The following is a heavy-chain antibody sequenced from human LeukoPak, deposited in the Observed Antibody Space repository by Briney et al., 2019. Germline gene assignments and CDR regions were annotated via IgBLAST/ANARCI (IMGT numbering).Heavy chain of an antibody. CDR1: GGSFSGYY. D-gene: IGHD3-9*01. CDR3: ARIYGGYDILTGYYGGPFDY. CDR2: INHSGST. Sequence: SETLSLTCAVYGGSFSGYYWSWIRQPPGKGLEWIGEINHSGSTNYNPSLKSQVTISVDTSKNQFSLKLSSVTAADTAVYYCARIYGGYDILTGYYGGPFDYWGQGTLVTVSS. J-gene: IGHJ4*02. V-gene: IGHV4-34*01.